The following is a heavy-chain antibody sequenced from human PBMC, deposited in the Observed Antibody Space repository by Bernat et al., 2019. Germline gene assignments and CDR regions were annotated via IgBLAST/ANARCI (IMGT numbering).Heavy chain of an antibody. CDR2: ISHDENKK. CDR3: AKDDVVGARAGFDY. D-gene: IGHD1-26*01. V-gene: IGHV3-30*18. J-gene: IGHJ4*02. CDR1: GFTFSNYG. Sequence: QVQLVESGGGVVQPGRSLRLSCAVSGFTFSNYGMHWVRQAPGKGLEWVAVISHDENKKYYTDSVKGRFTISRDNSKNTLYLQMNSLRAEDTAVYYCAKDDVVGARAGFDYWGQGTLVTVSS.